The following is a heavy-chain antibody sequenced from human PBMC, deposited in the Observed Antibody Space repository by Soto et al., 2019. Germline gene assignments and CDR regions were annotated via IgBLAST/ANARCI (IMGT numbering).Heavy chain of an antibody. CDR3: ARGEGVYAVTLKHGMDV. Sequence: QVQLVQSGAEVKKPGSSVKVSCKASGGTFSSYAISWVRQAPGQGLEWMGGIIPIFGTANYAQKIQGRVTITADESTSTAYMELSSLRSEDTAVYYCARGEGVYAVTLKHGMDVWGQGTTVTVSS. J-gene: IGHJ6*02. CDR1: GGTFSSYA. V-gene: IGHV1-69*01. CDR2: IIPIFGTA. D-gene: IGHD4-17*01.